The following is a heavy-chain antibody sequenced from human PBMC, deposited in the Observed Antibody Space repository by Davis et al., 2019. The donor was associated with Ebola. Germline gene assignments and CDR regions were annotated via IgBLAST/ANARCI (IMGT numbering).Heavy chain of an antibody. V-gene: IGHV3-23*01. CDR3: AGEDDYSNDY. CDR2: ISGNGDRT. CDR1: GFAFRTYA. D-gene: IGHD4-11*01. Sequence: GESLKISCLASGFAFRTYAINWVRQAPEKGLEWVSSISGNGDRTHYADSVEGRFTISRDNSRNTVYLHMLSLRAEDTAVYYCAGEDDYSNDYWGQGTLVTVSS. J-gene: IGHJ4*02.